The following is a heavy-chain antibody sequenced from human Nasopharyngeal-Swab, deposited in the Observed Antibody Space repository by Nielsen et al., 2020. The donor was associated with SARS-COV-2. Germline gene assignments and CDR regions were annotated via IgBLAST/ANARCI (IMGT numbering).Heavy chain of an antibody. CDR2: IIPIFGTA. CDR3: ARDGTTSQTSYYYYGMDV. D-gene: IGHD4-17*01. V-gene: IGHV1-69*13. CDR1: GGTFSSYA. Sequence: SVKVSCKASGGTFSSYAISWVRQAPGQGLEWMGGIIPIFGTANYAQKFQGRVTITADESTSTAYMELSSLRSEDTAAYYCARDGTTSQTSYYYYGMDVWGQGTTVTVSS. J-gene: IGHJ6*02.